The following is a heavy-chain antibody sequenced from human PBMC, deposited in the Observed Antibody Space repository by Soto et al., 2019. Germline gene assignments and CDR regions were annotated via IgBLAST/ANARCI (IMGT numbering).Heavy chain of an antibody. J-gene: IGHJ4*02. V-gene: IGHV3-74*01. CDR2: MNSDGSII. Sequence: RGSLRLSCAVAGYTFRNHWMHWVRQAPGKGLEWVSRMNSDGSIINYKDSVKGRFTVSRDNAKNTLYLQMNSLRVEDTAVYYCATAEVDYWGPGSLVTISS. CDR1: GYTFRNHW. CDR3: ATAEVDY.